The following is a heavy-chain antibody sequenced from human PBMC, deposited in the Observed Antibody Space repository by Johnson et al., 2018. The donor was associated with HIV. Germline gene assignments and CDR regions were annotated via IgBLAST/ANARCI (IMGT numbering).Heavy chain of an antibody. V-gene: IGHV3-30*04. CDR1: GFTFSNYA. CDR2: ISYDGSNK. Sequence: QVHLVESGGGVVQPGRSLRLSCAASGFTFSNYAMHWVRQAPGKGLEWVAVISYDGSNKYYADSVKGRFTISRDNSKNTLYLQMNSLRAEDTAVYYCVRRFYDSSAFDIWGQVTLVTVSS. J-gene: IGHJ3*02. D-gene: IGHD3-22*01. CDR3: VRRFYDSSAFDI.